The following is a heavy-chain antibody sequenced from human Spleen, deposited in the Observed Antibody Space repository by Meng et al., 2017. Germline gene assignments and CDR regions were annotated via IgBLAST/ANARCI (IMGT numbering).Heavy chain of an antibody. Sequence: GESLKISCAASGFSFGTYGMHWVRQAPGKGLEWVSAIGTAGDTYYPGSVKGQFTISRENAKNSLYLQMNSLRAGDAAVYYCMADASTVAPHYYYGMDIWGQGTTVTVSS. D-gene: IGHD4-23*01. V-gene: IGHV3-13*01. CDR1: GFSFGTYG. CDR2: IGTAGDT. J-gene: IGHJ6*02. CDR3: MADASTVAPHYYYGMDI.